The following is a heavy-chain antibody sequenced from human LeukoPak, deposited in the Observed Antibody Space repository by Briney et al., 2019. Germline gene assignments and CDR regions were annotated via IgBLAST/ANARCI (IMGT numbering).Heavy chain of an antibody. V-gene: IGHV3-23*01. Sequence: GGSLRLSCAASGFTFSSYAMSWVRQAPGKGLEWVSAINGGGATTHYADSVKGRFTISRDNSENTLYLQMNSLRAEDTAMYYCVKDSGWFHFDYWGQGTLVAVSS. D-gene: IGHD6-19*01. CDR2: INGGGATT. CDR1: GFTFSSYA. CDR3: VKDSGWFHFDY. J-gene: IGHJ4*02.